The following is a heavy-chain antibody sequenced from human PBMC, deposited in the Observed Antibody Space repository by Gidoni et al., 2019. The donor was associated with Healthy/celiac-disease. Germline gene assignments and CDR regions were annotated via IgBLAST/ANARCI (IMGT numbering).Heavy chain of an antibody. CDR1: GFTFSSYG. CDR2: ISYDGSNK. J-gene: IGHJ4*02. V-gene: IGHV3-30*18. D-gene: IGHD4-17*01. Sequence: QVQLVESGGGVVQPGRSLRLSCAASGFTFSSYGMHGGRQAPGKGLELVAVISYDGSNKYYADSVKGRFTISRDNSKNTLYLQMNSLRAEDTAVYYCAKLIIYNESPYGDYTPYYFDYWGQGTLVTVSS. CDR3: AKLIIYNESPYGDYTPYYFDY.